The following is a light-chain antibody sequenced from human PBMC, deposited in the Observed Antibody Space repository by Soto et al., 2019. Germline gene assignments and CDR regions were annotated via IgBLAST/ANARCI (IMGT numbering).Light chain of an antibody. Sequence: EIVLTQSPGTLSLSPGERATLSCRASQSVSSSYLAWYQQKPGQSPRLLIYGASSRAAGIPDRLSGSGSGTDFILNISRLEPEDLAVYSCQQYGSSQLTFGPGTKVDIQ. CDR3: QQYGSSQLT. V-gene: IGKV3-20*01. J-gene: IGKJ3*01. CDR2: GAS. CDR1: QSVSSSY.